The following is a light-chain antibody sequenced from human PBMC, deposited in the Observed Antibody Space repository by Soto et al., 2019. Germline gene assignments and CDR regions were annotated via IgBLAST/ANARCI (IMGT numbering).Light chain of an antibody. CDR3: AAWDDSLNGVL. CDR1: SFNIGTNI. J-gene: IGLJ2*01. CDR2: RDS. V-gene: IGLV1-44*01. Sequence: QSVLTQTPSTSGPPGQRVTISCSGTSFNIGTNIVNWYQQVPGAAPKLLIFRDSQRPSGVPDRFSGSRSGTSASLAISGLQSEDEDYYYCAAWDDSLNGVLFGGGTKLTVL.